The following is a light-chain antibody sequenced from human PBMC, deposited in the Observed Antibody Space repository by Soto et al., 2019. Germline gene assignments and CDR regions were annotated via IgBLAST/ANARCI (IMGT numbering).Light chain of an antibody. CDR3: SSYARRNTLL. J-gene: IGLJ3*02. V-gene: IGLV2-8*01. Sequence: QSALTQPPSASGSPGQSVTISCTGTSSDVGKYDYVSWYQQHPGKAPKLIIYEVTKRPSGVPDRFSGSKSGNSASLTVSGLQSDDEADYFCSSYARRNTLLFGGGTKVTVL. CDR2: EVT. CDR1: SSDVGKYDY.